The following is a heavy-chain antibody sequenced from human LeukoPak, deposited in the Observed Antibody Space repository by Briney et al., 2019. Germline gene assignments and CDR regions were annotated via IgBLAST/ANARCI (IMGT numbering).Heavy chain of an antibody. J-gene: IGHJ4*02. V-gene: IGHV3-21*01. CDR2: TSSSSSYI. D-gene: IGHD3-3*01. CDR3: ARNARVDYDFWSALDY. Sequence: GGSLRLSCAASGFTFSSYSMNWVRQAPGKGLEWVSSTSSSSSYIYYADSVKGRFTISRDNAKNSLYLQMNSLRAEDTAVYYCARNARVDYDFWSALDYWGQGTLVTVSS. CDR1: GFTFSSYS.